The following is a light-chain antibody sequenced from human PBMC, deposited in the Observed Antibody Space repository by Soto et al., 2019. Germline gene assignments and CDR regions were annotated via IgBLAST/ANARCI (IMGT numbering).Light chain of an antibody. CDR3: QQYKSPPWT. V-gene: IGKV1-5*03. CDR1: ESITNW. J-gene: IGKJ1*01. CDR2: KAS. Sequence: DIQMTQSPPTLSASVGDRVTISCRASESITNWLAWYQHKPGKAPKLLIYKASSLESGVPSRFSGSGSGTEFTLTISSLQPDDFATYYCQQYKSPPWTFGQATKVEIK.